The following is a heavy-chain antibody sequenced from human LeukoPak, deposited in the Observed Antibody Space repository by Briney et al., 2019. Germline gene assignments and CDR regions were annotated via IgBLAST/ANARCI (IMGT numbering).Heavy chain of an antibody. CDR3: ARDSSGYFDY. V-gene: IGHV3-30-3*01. D-gene: IGHD3-22*01. CDR1: GFTFSSYA. CDR2: ISYDGSNK. J-gene: IGHJ4*02. Sequence: GRSLRLSCAASGFTFSSYAMHRVRQAPGKGLEWVAVISYDGSNKYYADSVKGRFTISRDNSKNTLYLQMNSLRAEDTAVYYCARDSSGYFDYWGQGTLVTVSS.